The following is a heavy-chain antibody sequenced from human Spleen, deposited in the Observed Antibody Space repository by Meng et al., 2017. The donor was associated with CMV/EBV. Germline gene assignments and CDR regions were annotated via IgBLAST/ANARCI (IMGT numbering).Heavy chain of an antibody. V-gene: IGHV1-2*06. D-gene: IGHD2-15*01. J-gene: IGHJ5*02. CDR1: GYPFTDCY. CDR2: INPNNCGT. CDR3: THCCSDDTSLKWFDP. Sequence: SGYPFTDCYGQLVRQAPGQGLEWIGRINPNNCGTNSAQKFQGRVTMTTDTTINTVNMELKRLNSVTTAVYYCTHCCSDDTSLKWFDPWGQGTLVTVSS.